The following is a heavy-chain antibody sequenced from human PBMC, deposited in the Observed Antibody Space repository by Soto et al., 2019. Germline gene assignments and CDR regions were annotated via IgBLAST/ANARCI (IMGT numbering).Heavy chain of an antibody. CDR3: ARRTLLGVALDAFDI. V-gene: IGHV1-18*01. J-gene: IGHJ3*02. Sequence: ASVKVSCKASGYTFTSYGISWVRQAPGQGLEWMGWISAYNGNTNYAQKLQGRVTMTTDTSTSTAYMELRSLRSDDTAVYYCARRTLLGVALDAFDIWGQGTMVTVSS. D-gene: IGHD3-3*01. CDR1: GYTFTSYG. CDR2: ISAYNGNT.